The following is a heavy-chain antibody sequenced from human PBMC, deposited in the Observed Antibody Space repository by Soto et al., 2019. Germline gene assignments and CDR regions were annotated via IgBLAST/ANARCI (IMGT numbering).Heavy chain of an antibody. Sequence: GGSLRLSCAASGFTFSTYAMSWVRQAPGKGLEWVSAISGSGGSTFYADSVKGRFTISRDNSKNTLYLEMSSLRAEDTAVYYCAKPVRGGGGPPTSWGQGTLVTVSS. CDR2: ISGSGGST. J-gene: IGHJ5*02. D-gene: IGHD3-10*01. V-gene: IGHV3-23*01. CDR1: GFTFSTYA. CDR3: AKPVRGGGGPPTS.